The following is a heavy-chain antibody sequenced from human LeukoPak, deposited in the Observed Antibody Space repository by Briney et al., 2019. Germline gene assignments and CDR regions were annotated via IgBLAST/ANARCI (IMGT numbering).Heavy chain of an antibody. CDR2: IVYTGRT. Sequence: SETLSLTCTVSGVSIGNYYWSWVRQPPEKGLEWIGNIVYTGRTNYNPSLKSLVTISIDTSKNQFSLRLNSVTAADTAVYYCARDSWWDGSKTFSDWFGPWGEGTLVTVSS. CDR1: GVSIGNYY. V-gene: IGHV4-59*01. CDR3: ARDSWWDGSKTFSDWFGP. J-gene: IGHJ5*02. D-gene: IGHD3-10*01.